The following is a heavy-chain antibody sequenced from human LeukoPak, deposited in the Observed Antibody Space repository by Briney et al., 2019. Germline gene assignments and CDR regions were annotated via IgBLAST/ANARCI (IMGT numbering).Heavy chain of an antibody. CDR2: MYTSGST. J-gene: IGHJ2*01. D-gene: IGHD4-17*01. CDR3: AKEGRYGDLWYFDL. Sequence: PSETLSLTCTVAGGSISSGRNSWSWIRQPAGKGLEWIGRMYTSGSTNYNPSLKSRVTIAGDTSKNQFSLKLNSVTAADTAVYFCAKEGRYGDLWYFDLWGRGTLVTVSS. CDR1: GGSISSGRNS. V-gene: IGHV4-61*02.